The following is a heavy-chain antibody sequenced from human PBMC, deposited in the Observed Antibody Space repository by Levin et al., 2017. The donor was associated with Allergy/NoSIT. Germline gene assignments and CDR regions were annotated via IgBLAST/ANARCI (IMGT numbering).Heavy chain of an antibody. Sequence: SQTLSLTCTVSGGSISSYYWSWIRQPPGKGLEWIGYIYYSGSTNYNPSLKSRVTISVDTSKNQFSLKLSSVTAADTAVYYCARGYCSSTSCFPFDYWGQGTLVTVSS. V-gene: IGHV4-59*01. J-gene: IGHJ4*02. CDR2: IYYSGST. CDR3: ARGYCSSTSCFPFDY. CDR1: GGSISSYY. D-gene: IGHD2-2*01.